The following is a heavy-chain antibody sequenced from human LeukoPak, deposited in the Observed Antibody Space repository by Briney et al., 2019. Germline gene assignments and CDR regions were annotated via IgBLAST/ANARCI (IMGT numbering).Heavy chain of an antibody. CDR2: ISPSGDRT. Sequence: GGSLRLSCAASGFTFSSYAMSWVRQAPGKGLEWVSFISPSGDRTSNADSVEGRFTISRDNTRNTLYLQMNSLRDEDTGVYYCAIMHGFYDGSGFWVQWGQGTLVTVSS. V-gene: IGHV3-23*01. J-gene: IGHJ4*02. D-gene: IGHD3-22*01. CDR3: AIMHGFYDGSGFWVQ. CDR1: GFTFSSYA.